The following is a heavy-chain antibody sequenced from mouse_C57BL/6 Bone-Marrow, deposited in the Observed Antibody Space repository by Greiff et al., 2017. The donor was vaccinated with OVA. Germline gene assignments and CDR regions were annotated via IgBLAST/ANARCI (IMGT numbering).Heavy chain of an antibody. V-gene: IGHV8-12*01. CDR1: GFSLSTSGMG. CDR2: IYWDDDK. Sequence: QVTLKESGPGILQSSQTLSLTCSFSGFSLSTSGMGVSWIRQPSGKGLEWLAHIYWDDDKRYNTSLKSRLPISKDTSRNQVFLKITRVDTSDTATYYCARRANYYGRLPGGYFDVWGTGTTVTVSS. D-gene: IGHD1-1*01. J-gene: IGHJ1*03. CDR3: ARRANYYGRLPGGYFDV.